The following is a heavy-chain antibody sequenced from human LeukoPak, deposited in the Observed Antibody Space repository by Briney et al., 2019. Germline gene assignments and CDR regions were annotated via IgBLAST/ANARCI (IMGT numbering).Heavy chain of an antibody. Sequence: SETLSLTCTVSGGSISSSSYYWGWIRQPPGKGLEGIGSIYYSGSTYYNPSLKSRVTISVDTSKNQFSLKLSSVTAADTAVYYCASRPHNYYGSGRHYYFDYWGQGTLVTVSS. CDR1: GGSISSSSYY. J-gene: IGHJ4*02. D-gene: IGHD3-10*01. CDR3: ASRPHNYYGSGRHYYFDY. CDR2: IYYSGST. V-gene: IGHV4-39*01.